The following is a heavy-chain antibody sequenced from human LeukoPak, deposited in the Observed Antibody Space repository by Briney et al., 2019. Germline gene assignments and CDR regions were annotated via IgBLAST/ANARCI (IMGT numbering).Heavy chain of an antibody. V-gene: IGHV1-45*02. CDR1: GYTFTSYA. J-gene: IGHJ1*01. CDR3: AIGSDSGSYLDFQH. Sequence: SVKVSCKASGYTFTSYAMHWVRQAPGQALEWMGWITPFNGNTNYAQKFQDRVTITRDRSMSTAYMELSSLRSEDTAMYYCAIGSDSGSYLDFQHWGQGTLVTVSS. CDR2: ITPFNGNT. D-gene: IGHD1-26*01.